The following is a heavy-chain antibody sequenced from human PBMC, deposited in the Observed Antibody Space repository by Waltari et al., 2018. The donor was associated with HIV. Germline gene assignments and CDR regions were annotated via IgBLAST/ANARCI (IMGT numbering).Heavy chain of an antibody. D-gene: IGHD2-21*01. J-gene: IGHJ4*02. CDR2: INHSAQT. CDR1: GGSFSSHY. V-gene: IGHV4-34*01. CDR3: ARRFRVIATSGDFYFDY. Sequence: QVQLQQWGAGLLKPLETLSLTCGVYGGSFSSHYWSWIRQAPGRGLEWIGEINHSAQTSYSPSLKSRVTMSVDISKNQFSLKLGPVTAVDTAIYYCARRFRVIATSGDFYFDYWGQGIMVTVSS.